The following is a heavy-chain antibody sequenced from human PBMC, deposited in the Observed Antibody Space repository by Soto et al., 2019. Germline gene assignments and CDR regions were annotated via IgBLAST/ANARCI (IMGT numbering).Heavy chain of an antibody. J-gene: IGHJ3*02. CDR3: ARGSNRAAGGAFDI. Sequence: QVQLQESGPGLVKPSETLSLTCTVSGGSISGYYWSWIRQPPGKGLEWIGYIHSSGTTNYNPSLKSRLTMSVDTSKNQLPLERSSVTAAATAVYYCARGSNRAAGGAFDIWGQGTVVTVSS. V-gene: IGHV4-59*01. D-gene: IGHD4-4*01. CDR2: IHSSGTT. CDR1: GGSISGYY.